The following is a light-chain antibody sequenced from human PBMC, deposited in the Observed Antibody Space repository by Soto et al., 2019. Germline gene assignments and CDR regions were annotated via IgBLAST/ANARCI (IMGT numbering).Light chain of an antibody. Sequence: DIQMTQSPSTLSASVGDRVTITCRASQSISSWLAWYQQKPGKAPKLLIYDASSLESGVPSRFSGSGSGTEFTLSISSLQSDDFAIYYCQQYNTWPWTFGQGTKVDIK. V-gene: IGKV1-5*01. CDR3: QQYNTWPWT. CDR2: DAS. J-gene: IGKJ1*01. CDR1: QSISSW.